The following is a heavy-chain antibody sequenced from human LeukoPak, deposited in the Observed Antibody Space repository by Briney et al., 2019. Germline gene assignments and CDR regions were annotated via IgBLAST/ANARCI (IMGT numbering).Heavy chain of an antibody. D-gene: IGHD6-19*01. V-gene: IGHV4-39*01. J-gene: IGHJ5*02. Sequence: PSETLSLTCTVSGGSVSSINSHWGWIRQPPGKGLEWIGKMFCSDSTSWNPSLKSRVIMSVDSSKNQFSLKLRSVPAADTAVYYCEGQMAVSGREDINWFDPWGQGTLVTVSS. CDR2: MFCSDST. CDR1: GGSVSSINSH. CDR3: EGQMAVSGREDINWFDP.